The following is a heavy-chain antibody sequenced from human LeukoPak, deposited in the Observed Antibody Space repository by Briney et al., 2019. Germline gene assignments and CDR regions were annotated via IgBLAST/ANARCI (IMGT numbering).Heavy chain of an antibody. J-gene: IGHJ4*02. V-gene: IGHV3-9*01. CDR2: ISWNSGSI. CDR3: AKGAPSTTVTGLVDY. CDR1: GITFDDHA. Sequence: PGGSMRLSCAASGITFDDHAMHWVRQAPGKGLEWVSRISWNSGSIGYADSEKGRFTISRDNAKNSLYLQMNSLRAEDTALYYCAKGAPSTTVTGLVDYWGQGTLVTVSS. D-gene: IGHD4-11*01.